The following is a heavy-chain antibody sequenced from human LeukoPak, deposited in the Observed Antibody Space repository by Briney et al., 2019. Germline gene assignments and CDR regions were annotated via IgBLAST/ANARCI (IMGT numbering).Heavy chain of an antibody. J-gene: IGHJ4*02. CDR1: GYTFTGYY. Sequence: ASVKVSCKASGYTFTGYYMHWVRQAPGQGLEWMGWINPDSGGTNYAQKFQGRVTMTRDTSISAGYMELSGLRPDDTAVFYCARVRGDSSWYGLDYWGQGTLVSVSS. V-gene: IGHV1-2*02. CDR3: ARVRGDSSWYGLDY. CDR2: INPDSGGT. D-gene: IGHD6-13*01.